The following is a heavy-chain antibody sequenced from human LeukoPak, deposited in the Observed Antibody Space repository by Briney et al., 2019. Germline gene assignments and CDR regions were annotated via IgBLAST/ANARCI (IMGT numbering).Heavy chain of an antibody. D-gene: IGHD2-15*01. CDR2: ISGGADST. CDR3: AKDLGDVGGTTYYFDY. V-gene: IGHV3-23*01. J-gene: IGHJ4*02. Sequence: PGGSLRLSCAASGFSFSSCAMGWVRQAPGKGPDWVSSISGGADSTYYADSVKGRFTISRDNSKNTLYLQMNSLRAEDTAVYYCAKDLGDVGGTTYYFDYWGQGTLVTVSS. CDR1: GFSFSSCA.